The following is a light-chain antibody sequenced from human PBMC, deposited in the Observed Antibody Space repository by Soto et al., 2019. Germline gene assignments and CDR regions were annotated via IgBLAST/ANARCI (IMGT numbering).Light chain of an antibody. Sequence: QSALTQPPSASGSPGQSVAISCTGTNSDIGNYNFVSWYQQHPGKAPKLMIYEVNKRPSGVPDRFSGSKSGNTASLTVSGLQPEDEADYYCSSYAGSNNLLFGGWTKLTVL. CDR1: NSDIGNYNF. J-gene: IGLJ2*01. V-gene: IGLV2-8*01. CDR3: SSYAGSNNLL. CDR2: EVN.